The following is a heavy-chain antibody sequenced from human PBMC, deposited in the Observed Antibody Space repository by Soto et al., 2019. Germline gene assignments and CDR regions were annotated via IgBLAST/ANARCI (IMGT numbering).Heavy chain of an antibody. V-gene: IGHV3-23*01. CDR3: AKDIPCGGDNDAVDY. Sequence: AGSLRPSCAASGSIFSSYAMSWVRQAAEKGLEWVAGISGSSGSTNYAETVKGRVTISRDKSKSTVYLQMSSLRAEDTAVYYCAKDIPCGGDNDAVDYWGQGTMVTVSS. D-gene: IGHD2-21*01. CDR1: GSIFSSYA. J-gene: IGHJ3*01. CDR2: ISGSSGST.